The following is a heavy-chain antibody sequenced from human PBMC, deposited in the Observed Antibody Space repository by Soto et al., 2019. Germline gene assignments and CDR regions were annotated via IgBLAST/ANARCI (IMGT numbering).Heavy chain of an antibody. CDR1: GFTFSSYG. CDR2: IWYDGSNK. Sequence: GGSLRLSCAASGFTFSSYGMHWVRQAPGKGLEWVAVIWYDGSNKYYADSVKGRFTISRDNSKNTLYLQMNSLRAEDTAVYYCARDYTEYSSSSGFDYWGQGTLVTVSS. CDR3: ARDYTEYSSSSGFDY. V-gene: IGHV3-33*01. D-gene: IGHD6-6*01. J-gene: IGHJ4*02.